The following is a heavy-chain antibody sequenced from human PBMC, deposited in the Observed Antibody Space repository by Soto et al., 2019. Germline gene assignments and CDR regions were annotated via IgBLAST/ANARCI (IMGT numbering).Heavy chain of an antibody. Sequence: SETLSLTCTVSGGSISSYYWSWIRQPPGKGLEWIGYIYYSGSTNYNPSLKGRVTISVDTSKNQFSLKLSSVTAADTAVYYCARSKRGYSYGPFFDYWGQGTLVTVSS. J-gene: IGHJ4*02. V-gene: IGHV4-59*01. CDR2: IYYSGST. CDR3: ARSKRGYSYGPFFDY. CDR1: GGSISSYY. D-gene: IGHD5-18*01.